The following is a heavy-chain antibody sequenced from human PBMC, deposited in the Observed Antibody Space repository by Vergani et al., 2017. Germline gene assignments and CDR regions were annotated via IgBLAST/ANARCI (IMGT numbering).Heavy chain of an antibody. J-gene: IGHJ2*01. CDR3: ARAPTRESWYFDL. CDR1: GFTFSDYY. D-gene: IGHD1-26*01. Sequence: QVQLVESGGGLVKPGGSLRLSCAASGFTFSDYYMSWIRQAPGKGLEWVSYISSSSSYTNYADSVKGRFTISRDNAKNSLYLQMNSLRAGDTAVYYCARAPTRESWYFDLWGRGTLVTVSS. CDR2: ISSSSSYT. V-gene: IGHV3-11*06.